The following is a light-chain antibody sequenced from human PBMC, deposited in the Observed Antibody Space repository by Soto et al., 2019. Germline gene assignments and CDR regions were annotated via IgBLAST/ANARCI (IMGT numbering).Light chain of an antibody. CDR1: NSNIGAGYD. V-gene: IGLV1-40*01. J-gene: IGLJ1*01. Sequence: QSVLTQPPSVSGAPGQRVTMSCTGSNSNIGAGYDVHWYQQLPGRAPKLLIFGDVNRPSGVPDRFSGSKSGTSASLAITGLQADYEADYYCQSYVSRQSGYVLGTGTKLTVL. CDR3: QSYVSRQSGYV. CDR2: GDV.